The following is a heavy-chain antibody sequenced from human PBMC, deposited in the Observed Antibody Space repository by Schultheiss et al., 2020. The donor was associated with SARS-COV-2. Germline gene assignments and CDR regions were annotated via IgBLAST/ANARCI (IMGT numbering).Heavy chain of an antibody. Sequence: GGSLRLSCAASVFPFRISAMHWVRQAPGKGLEWVAVISYDGSNKYYADSVKGRFTISRDNSKNTLYLQMNSLRAEDTAVYYCARSIAARRGTFDYWGQGTLVTVSS. CDR3: ARSIAARRGTFDY. D-gene: IGHD6-6*01. CDR1: VFPFRISA. V-gene: IGHV3-30*01. CDR2: ISYDGSNK. J-gene: IGHJ4*02.